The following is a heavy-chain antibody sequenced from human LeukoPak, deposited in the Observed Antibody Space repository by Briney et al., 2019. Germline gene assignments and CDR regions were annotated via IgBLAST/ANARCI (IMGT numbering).Heavy chain of an antibody. V-gene: IGHV4-34*01. CDR3: ARGRSYSSSSSLLNGMDV. D-gene: IGHD6-6*01. CDR1: GGSFSGYY. Sequence: SSETLSLTCAVYGGSFSGYYWSWIRQPPGKGLEWIGEINHSGSTNYNPSLKSRVTISVDTSKNQFSLKLSSVTAADTAVYYCARGRSYSSSSSLLNGMDVWGQGTTVTVSS. CDR2: INHSGST. J-gene: IGHJ6*02.